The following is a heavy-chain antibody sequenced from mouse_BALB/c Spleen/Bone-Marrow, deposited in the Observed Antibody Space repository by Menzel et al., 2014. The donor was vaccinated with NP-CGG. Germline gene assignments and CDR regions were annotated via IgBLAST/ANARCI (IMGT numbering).Heavy chain of an antibody. V-gene: IGHV3-2*02. CDR1: GYSITSDYA. CDR2: ISYSGGT. D-gene: IGHD1-1*01. Sequence: EVHLVESGPGLVKSSQSLSLTCTVTGYSITSDYAWSWIRQFPGNKLEWMGYISYSGGTSYNPSLKSRISLTRDTSENQFFLQLNSVTTEDTATYYCSRYYFGGGYNYALDYWGQGTSVTVSS. CDR3: SRYYFGGGYNYALDY. J-gene: IGHJ4*01.